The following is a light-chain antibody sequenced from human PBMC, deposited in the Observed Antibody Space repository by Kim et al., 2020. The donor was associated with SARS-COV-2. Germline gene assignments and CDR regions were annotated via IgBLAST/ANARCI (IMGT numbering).Light chain of an antibody. CDR2: EVN. CDR3: CSYAGSRSYV. CDR1: SNDVGNFKL. Sequence: QSALTQPASVSGSPGQSITISCTGTSNDVGNFKLVSWYQQYPGKAPKLMIYEVNKRPSGVSDRFSGSKSGNTASLTISGLQAEDEADYYCCSYAGSRSYVFGSGTKVTVL. J-gene: IGLJ1*01. V-gene: IGLV2-23*02.